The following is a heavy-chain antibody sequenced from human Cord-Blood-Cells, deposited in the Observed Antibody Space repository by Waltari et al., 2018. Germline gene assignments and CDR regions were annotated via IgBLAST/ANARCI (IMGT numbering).Heavy chain of an antibody. D-gene: IGHD3-10*01. J-gene: IGHJ4*02. V-gene: IGHV4-38-2*01. Sequence: QVQLQESGPGLVKPSETLSLTCAVSGYSISSGSYWGWIRQPPGKGLECIGSIYHSGSTYYNPSLKSRVTISVDTSKNQFSLKLSSVTAADTAVYYCARGDYYGSGSYYIYFDYWGQGTLVTVSS. CDR2: IYHSGST. CDR3: ARGDYYGSGSYYIYFDY. CDR1: GYSISSGSY.